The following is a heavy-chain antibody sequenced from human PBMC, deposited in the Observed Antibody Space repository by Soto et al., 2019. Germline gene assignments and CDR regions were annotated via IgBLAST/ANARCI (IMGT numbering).Heavy chain of an antibody. CDR1: GGTFSSYT. Sequence: QVQLVQSGAEVKKPGSSVKVSCKASGGTFSSYTISWVRQAPGQGLEWMGRIIPILGIANYAQKFQGRVTITADKSTSTAYMERSSLRSEDTAVYYCARTSNWGRRSWFDPWGQGTLVTVSS. J-gene: IGHJ5*02. V-gene: IGHV1-69*02. D-gene: IGHD7-27*01. CDR2: IIPILGIA. CDR3: ARTSNWGRRSWFDP.